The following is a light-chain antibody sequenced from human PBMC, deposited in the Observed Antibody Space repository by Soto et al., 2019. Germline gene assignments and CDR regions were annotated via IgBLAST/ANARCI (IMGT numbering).Light chain of an antibody. J-gene: IGKJ4*01. V-gene: IGKV3-11*01. CDR3: QQRSNWPRLT. CDR1: RSVSSH. Sequence: ETVLTQSPATLSLSPGERATLSCRASRSVSSHLAWYQQKPGQAPRLLIYDASNRATGIPARFSGSGSGTDFTLTISSLEPEDFAVYYCQQRSNWPRLTFGGGTKVEIK. CDR2: DAS.